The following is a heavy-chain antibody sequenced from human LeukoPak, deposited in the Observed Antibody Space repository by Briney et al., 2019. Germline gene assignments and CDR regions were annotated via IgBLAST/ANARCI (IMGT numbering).Heavy chain of an antibody. CDR2: IIPIFGTA. J-gene: IGHJ1*01. CDR3: AIPRGGDSEYFQH. V-gene: IGHV1-69*05. CDR1: GGTFSSYA. D-gene: IGHD3-10*01. Sequence: GSSVTVSFMASGGTFSSYAISWVRQAPGQGLEWMGGIIPIFGTANYAQKLQGRVTITTDESTSTAYMELSSLRSEDTAVYYCAIPRGGDSEYFQHWGQGTLVTVSS.